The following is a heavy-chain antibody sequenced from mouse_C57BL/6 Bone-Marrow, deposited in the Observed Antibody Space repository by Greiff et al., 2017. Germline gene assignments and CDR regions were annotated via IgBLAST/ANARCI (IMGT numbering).Heavy chain of an antibody. Sequence: EVMLVESGGGLVQPGGSLKLSCAASGFTFSDYYMYWVRQTPEKRLEWVAYISNGGGSTYYPDTVKGRFTISRDNAKNTLYLQMSRLKSEDTAMYYCARRLTTVVATPYAMDYWGQGTSVTVSS. D-gene: IGHD1-1*01. CDR2: ISNGGGST. CDR1: GFTFSDYY. CDR3: ARRLTTVVATPYAMDY. J-gene: IGHJ4*01. V-gene: IGHV5-12*01.